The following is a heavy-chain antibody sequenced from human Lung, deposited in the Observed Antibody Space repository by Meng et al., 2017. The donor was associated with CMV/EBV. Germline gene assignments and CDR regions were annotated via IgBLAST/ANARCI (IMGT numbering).Heavy chain of an antibody. V-gene: IGHV4-31*03. D-gene: IGHD2-2*01. CDR1: GGSISGGGYY. CDR2: IDYSGST. Sequence: TLSLXCTVSGGSISGGGYYWSWIRQHPGKGLEWIGYIDYSGSTSYNPSLNSRVTISVDTSKNQFSLKLSSVTAAYTAVYYCATVGCSSTSCPDYWGQGXLVTVSS. CDR3: ATVGCSSTSCPDY. J-gene: IGHJ4*02.